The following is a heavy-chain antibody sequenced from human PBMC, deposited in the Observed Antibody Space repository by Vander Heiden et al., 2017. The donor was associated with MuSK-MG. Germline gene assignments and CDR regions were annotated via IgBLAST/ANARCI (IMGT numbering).Heavy chain of an antibody. CDR2: IYWDDEK. CDR1: GFSLTTSGEG. V-gene: IGHV2-5*02. Sequence: QITLKESGPTLVKPTQTLTLTCTFSGFSLTTSGEGVSWIRQPPGKALEWLALIYWDDEKRYSPSLKSRLTITKDTSKNQVVLTMTNMDPVDTATYYCVHRPHSPFFDYWGQGTLVTVSS. CDR3: VHRPHSPFFDY. J-gene: IGHJ4*02.